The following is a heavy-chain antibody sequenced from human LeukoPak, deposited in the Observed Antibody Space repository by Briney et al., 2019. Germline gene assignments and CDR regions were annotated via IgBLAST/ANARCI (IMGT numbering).Heavy chain of an antibody. Sequence: GGSLRLSCAASAFTFSSYAMHLVRQAPGKGLEWVAVISYDGSNKYYADSVKGRFTISRDNSKNTLYLQMNSLRAEDTAVYYCAKAVAGYYYYYSMDVWGQGTTVTVSS. V-gene: IGHV3-30-3*01. CDR3: AKAVAGYYYYYSMDV. CDR1: AFTFSSYA. CDR2: ISYDGSNK. D-gene: IGHD6-19*01. J-gene: IGHJ6*02.